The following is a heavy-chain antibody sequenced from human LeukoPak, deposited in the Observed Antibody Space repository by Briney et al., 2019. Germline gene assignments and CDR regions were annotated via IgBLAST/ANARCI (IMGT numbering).Heavy chain of an antibody. D-gene: IGHD3-10*01. V-gene: IGHV4-59*01. Sequence: SETLSLTCSVSGGSISSYYWTWIRQPPGKGLEWIGYIYYSGSTNYNPSLKSRVTISVDSSKNQFSLRLSSVTAADTAVYYCARVGGGSGSYYPLDYWGQETLVTVSS. J-gene: IGHJ4*02. CDR2: IYYSGST. CDR1: GGSISSYY. CDR3: ARVGGGSGSYYPLDY.